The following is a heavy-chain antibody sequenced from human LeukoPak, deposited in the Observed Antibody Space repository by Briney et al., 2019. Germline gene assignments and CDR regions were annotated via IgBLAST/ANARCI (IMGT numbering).Heavy chain of an antibody. J-gene: IGHJ3*02. CDR2: VYYSGNT. Sequence: SETLSLTCTVSGRSITSSSYYWGWIRQPPGKGLEWIGSVYYSGNTYYNSSLKSRVTISVDPSKNQFSLKLSSVTAADTAIYYCTREYGFMTTVFHAFDILGRGTMVTVAS. V-gene: IGHV4-39*07. D-gene: IGHD4-17*01. CDR1: GRSITSSSYY. CDR3: TREYGFMTTVFHAFDI.